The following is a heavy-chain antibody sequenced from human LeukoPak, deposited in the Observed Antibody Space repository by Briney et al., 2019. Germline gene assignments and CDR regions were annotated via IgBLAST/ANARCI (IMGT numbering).Heavy chain of an antibody. CDR2: ISGSGGST. CDR3: AKVTYYDILTGYGEFDY. CDR1: GFTFSSYA. D-gene: IGHD3-9*01. Sequence: GGSLRLSCAASGFTFSSYAMSWVRQAPGKGLEWVSAISGSGGSTYYADSVKGRFTISRDNSKNTLYLQMNSLRAEDTAVYYCAKVTYYDILTGYGEFDYWGQGTLVTVSS. V-gene: IGHV3-23*01. J-gene: IGHJ4*02.